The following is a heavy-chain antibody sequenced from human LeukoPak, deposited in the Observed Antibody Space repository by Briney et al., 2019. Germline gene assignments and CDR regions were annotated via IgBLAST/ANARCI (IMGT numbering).Heavy chain of an antibody. J-gene: IGHJ4*02. CDR1: GFTFNSYG. V-gene: IGHV3-33*01. CDR2: IWYDGSNK. Sequence: GRSLRLSCAASGFTFNSYGMHWVRQAPGKGLEWVAFIWYDGSNKYYTESVKGRFTISRDNSKNTLYLQMNSLRAEDTAVYYCARLFSNTFYYHSGTHLDYWGQGTLVTVSS. D-gene: IGHD3-10*01. CDR3: ARLFSNTFYYHSGTHLDY.